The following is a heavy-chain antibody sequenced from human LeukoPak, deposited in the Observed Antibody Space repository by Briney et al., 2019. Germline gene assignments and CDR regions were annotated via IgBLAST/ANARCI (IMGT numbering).Heavy chain of an antibody. V-gene: IGHV1-69*05. Sequence: ASVKVSCKASGGTFSSYAISWVRQAPGQGLEWMGGIIPIFGTANYAQKFQGRVTITTDESTSTAYMELSSLRSKDTAVYYCASKATEAFDIWGQGTMVTVSS. J-gene: IGHJ3*02. CDR3: ASKATEAFDI. CDR2: IIPIFGTA. CDR1: GGTFSSYA. D-gene: IGHD1-14*01.